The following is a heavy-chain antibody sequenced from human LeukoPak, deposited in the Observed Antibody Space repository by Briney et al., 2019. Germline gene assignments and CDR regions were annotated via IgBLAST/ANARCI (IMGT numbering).Heavy chain of an antibody. Sequence: SGGSLRLSCAASGFIFDNYGMSWVRQAPGKGLRWVSTINWNGDSTGYADSVKGRFTISRDNAKNSLYLQMNSLTAEDTALYYCARDYGSGSYYNGIDYWGQGTLVTVSS. V-gene: IGHV3-20*04. CDR1: GFIFDNYG. CDR2: INWNGDST. D-gene: IGHD3-10*01. CDR3: ARDYGSGSYYNGIDY. J-gene: IGHJ4*02.